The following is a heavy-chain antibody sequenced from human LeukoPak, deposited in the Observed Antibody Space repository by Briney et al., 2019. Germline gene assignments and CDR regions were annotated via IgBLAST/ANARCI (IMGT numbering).Heavy chain of an antibody. Sequence: PSETLSLPCMVSGGPMNTYYWRWIRQPPGKGVEWIGYAHDIGTTNYNPSLQSRVPISVDTSKNQFSLKLSSVTAADTAVYYCLRAVYYDSSGHDVRSRNGLYPWGQGTSVIVSS. D-gene: IGHD3-22*01. V-gene: IGHV4-59*08. CDR2: AHDIGTT. CDR3: LRAVYYDSSGHDVRSRNGLYP. J-gene: IGHJ5*02. CDR1: GGPMNTYY.